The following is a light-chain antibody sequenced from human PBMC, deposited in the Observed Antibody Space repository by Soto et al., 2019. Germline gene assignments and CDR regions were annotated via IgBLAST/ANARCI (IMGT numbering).Light chain of an antibody. V-gene: IGKV1-5*01. Sequence: DIQMTQSPSILSASGADRVSVPCRASQSISSWLAWYQQKPGKAPQLLIYDASSLESGVQSSFSGSGSGTEFTLTISSLQSEDFAVYYCKQRSDSITFGQGTRLEIK. CDR2: DAS. CDR3: KQRSDSIT. CDR1: QSISSW. J-gene: IGKJ5*01.